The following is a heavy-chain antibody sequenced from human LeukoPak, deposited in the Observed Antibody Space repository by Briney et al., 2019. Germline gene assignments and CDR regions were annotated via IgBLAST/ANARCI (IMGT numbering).Heavy chain of an antibody. V-gene: IGHV1-69*04. CDR1: GGTFSSYT. D-gene: IGHD6-6*01. CDR3: ARDFEYSSSSLDY. J-gene: IGHJ4*02. CDR2: IIPILGIA. Sequence: GASVKVSCKASGGTFSSYTISWVRQAPGQGLEWMGRIIPILGIANYAQKFQGRVTITADKSRSTAYMELSSLRSEDTAVYYCARDFEYSSSSLDYWGQGTLVTVSS.